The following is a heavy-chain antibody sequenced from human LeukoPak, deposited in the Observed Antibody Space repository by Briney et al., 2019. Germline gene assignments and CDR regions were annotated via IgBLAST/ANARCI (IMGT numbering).Heavy chain of an antibody. CDR3: TRGSLVSSSWLFDY. CDR2: IIPIFGTA. Sequence: SVKVSCKASGGTLISYAISWVRQAPGQGLEWMGRIIPIFGTANYAQKFQGRVTITTDESTSTAYMELSSLRSEDTAVYYCTRGSLVSSSWLFDYWGQGNLVTVSS. V-gene: IGHV1-69*05. J-gene: IGHJ4*02. CDR1: GGTLISYA. D-gene: IGHD6-13*01.